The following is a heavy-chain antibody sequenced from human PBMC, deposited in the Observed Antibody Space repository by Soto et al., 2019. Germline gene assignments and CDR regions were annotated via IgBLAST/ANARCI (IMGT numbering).Heavy chain of an antibody. D-gene: IGHD2-2*02. V-gene: IGHV1-46*01. CDR3: AGYCSSTSCYTWAFDI. Sequence: ASVKVSCKASGYTFTSYYVHWVRQAPGQGLEWMGIINPSGGSTSYAQKFQGRVTMTRDTSTSTVYMELSSLRSEDTAVYYCAGYCSSTSCYTWAFDIWGQGTMVTVSS. J-gene: IGHJ3*02. CDR1: GYTFTSYY. CDR2: INPSGGST.